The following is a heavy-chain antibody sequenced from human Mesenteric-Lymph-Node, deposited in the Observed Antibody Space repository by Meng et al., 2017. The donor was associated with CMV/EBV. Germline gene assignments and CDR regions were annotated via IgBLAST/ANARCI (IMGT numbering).Heavy chain of an antibody. D-gene: IGHD2-2*01. V-gene: IGHV3-30-3*01. J-gene: IGHJ4*02. CDR2: TSYSGDNK. Sequence: GESLKISCAVSGFTFSDYAMHWVRQPPGKGLEWVAVTSYSGDNKYYAESVKGRFTISRDNSRNTLYLEMNGLRSDDTAMYFCASPLYCSSTSCLWTFNSWGQGTLVTVSS. CDR3: ASPLYCSSTSCLWTFNS. CDR1: GFTFSDYA.